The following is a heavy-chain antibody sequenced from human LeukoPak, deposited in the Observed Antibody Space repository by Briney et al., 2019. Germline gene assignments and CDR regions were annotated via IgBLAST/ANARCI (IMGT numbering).Heavy chain of an antibody. CDR3: ATGSRLDY. CDR1: GYSFTSYV. CDR2: INAGNGNT. V-gene: IGHV1-3*01. Sequence: ASLTVSRKPSGYSFTSYVVHGVHQPPGQRLEWMGWINAGNGNTKLSQNFQGRVTITRDTSASTAYMELSSLRSEDTAVYYCATGSRLDYWGQGTLVTVSS. D-gene: IGHD2-15*01. J-gene: IGHJ4*02.